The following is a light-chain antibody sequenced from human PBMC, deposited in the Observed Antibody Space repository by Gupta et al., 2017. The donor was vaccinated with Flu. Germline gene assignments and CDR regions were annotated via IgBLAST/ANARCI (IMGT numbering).Light chain of an antibody. CDR3: QQYGSSQT. V-gene: IGKV3-20*01. CDR1: QSVTSNY. Sequence: PGTLSLSPGERATLSCRASQSVTSNYLAWYQQKPGQAPRLLIYGASSRLTGIPDRFRGSGSWTDFTLTISRREPEDFAVYFCQQYGSSQTFGQGTKVQIK. CDR2: GAS. J-gene: IGKJ1*01.